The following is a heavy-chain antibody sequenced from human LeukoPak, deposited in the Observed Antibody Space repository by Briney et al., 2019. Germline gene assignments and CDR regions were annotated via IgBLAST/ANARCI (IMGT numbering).Heavy chain of an antibody. J-gene: IGHJ4*02. CDR1: GFTFSSHW. Sequence: PGGSLRLSCAASGFTFSSHWMSWVRQAPGKGLEWVANINQDGSEKHYVDSVKGRFTISRDNAKNSLYLEMSSLRAEDTAVYYCARDHVAPGLIFDCWGQGTLVTVSS. V-gene: IGHV3-7*03. D-gene: IGHD3-16*01. CDR3: ARDHVAPGLIFDC. CDR2: INQDGSEK.